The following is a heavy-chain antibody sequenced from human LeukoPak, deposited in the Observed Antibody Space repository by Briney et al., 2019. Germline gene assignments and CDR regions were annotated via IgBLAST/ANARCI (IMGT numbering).Heavy chain of an antibody. CDR2: ISAYNGNT. J-gene: IGHJ3*02. CDR3: ARSRAYYDILTGYPHLDAFGI. CDR1: GYTFTSYG. D-gene: IGHD3-9*01. Sequence: GASVKVSCKASGYTFTSYGISWVRQAPGQGLEWMGWISAYNGNTNYAQKLQGRVTMTTDTSTSTAYMELRSLRSDDAAVYYCARSRAYYDILTGYPHLDAFGIWGQGTMVTVSS. V-gene: IGHV1-18*04.